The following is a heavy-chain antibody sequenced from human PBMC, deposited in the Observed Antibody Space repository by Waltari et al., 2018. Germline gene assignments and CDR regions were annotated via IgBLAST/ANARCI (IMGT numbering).Heavy chain of an antibody. J-gene: IGHJ4*02. D-gene: IGHD3-22*01. Sequence: EVQLVESGGGFVQPGGSLRLSCVVSGFTFRSHWLHWVRQVPGKGLVWVSRMNSDGSATSYADSVKDRFTISRDNAKSTLYLQMNNLRDEDTAVYYCARPLYYSDSSGYYPTYYFDSWGQGTLVTVSS. CDR2: MNSDGSAT. CDR3: ARPLYYSDSSGYYPTYYFDS. CDR1: GFTFRSHW. V-gene: IGHV3-74*01.